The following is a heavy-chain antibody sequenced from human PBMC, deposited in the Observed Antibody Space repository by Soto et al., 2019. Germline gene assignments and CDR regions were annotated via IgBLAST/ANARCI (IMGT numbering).Heavy chain of an antibody. D-gene: IGHD3-10*01. J-gene: IGHJ4*02. V-gene: IGHV5-10-1*01. CDR2: IDPSDSYT. Sequence: GESLKISCETSGDSFTNFWISWVRQMPGKGLEWMGRIDPSDSYTNYSPSFQGHVTFSADESINTAYLQWSRLKAPDTAMYYCERRRHPASPSMVVTTMGVDYWAQGPLGT. CDR3: ERRRHPASPSMVVTTMGVDY. CDR1: GDSFTNFW.